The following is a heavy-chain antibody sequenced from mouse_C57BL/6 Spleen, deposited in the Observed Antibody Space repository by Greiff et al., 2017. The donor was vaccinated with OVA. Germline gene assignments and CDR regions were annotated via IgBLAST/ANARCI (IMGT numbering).Heavy chain of an antibody. J-gene: IGHJ4*01. D-gene: IGHD2-1*01. V-gene: IGHV1-18*01. CDR2: INPNNGGT. Sequence: VQLQQSGPDLVKPGASVKIPCKASGYTFTDYNMDWVKQSHGKSLEWIGDINPNNGGTIYNQKFKGKATLTVDKSSSTAYMELRSLTSEDTAVYYCARSRIYYGNPYYAMDYWGQGTSVTVSS. CDR3: ARSRIYYGNPYYAMDY. CDR1: GYTFTDYN.